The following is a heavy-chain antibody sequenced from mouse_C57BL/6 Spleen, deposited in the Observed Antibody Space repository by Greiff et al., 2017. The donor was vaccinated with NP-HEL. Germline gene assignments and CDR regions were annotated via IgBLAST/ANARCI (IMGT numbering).Heavy chain of an antibody. CDR2: ISYDGSN. CDR3: ARMDGYFPFDY. J-gene: IGHJ2*01. Sequence: EVKLMESGPGLVKPSQSLSLTCSVTGYSITSGYYWNWIRQFPGNKLEWMGYISYDGSNNYNPSLKNRISITRDTSKNQFFLKLNSVTTEDTATYYCARMDGYFPFDYWGQGTTLTVSS. V-gene: IGHV3-6*01. D-gene: IGHD2-3*01. CDR1: GYSITSGYY.